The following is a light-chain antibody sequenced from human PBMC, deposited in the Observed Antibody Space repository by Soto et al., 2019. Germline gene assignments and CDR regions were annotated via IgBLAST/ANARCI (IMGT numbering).Light chain of an antibody. V-gene: IGKV4-1*01. CDR3: QQYFDPPVT. CDR1: QSVFFGPNGRNS. Sequence: DFVMTQSPDSLAVSLGERAPFNCKSNQSVFFGPNGRNSLAWYQQKPGQPPRLLIYWASTRESGVPDRFTGSGSGTQFALTITSLQAEDVAVYYCQQYFDPPVTFGQGTRLEIK. CDR2: WAS. J-gene: IGKJ5*01.